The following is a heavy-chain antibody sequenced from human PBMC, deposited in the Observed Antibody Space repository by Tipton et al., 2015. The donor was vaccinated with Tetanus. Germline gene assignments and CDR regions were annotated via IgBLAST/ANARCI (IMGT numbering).Heavy chain of an antibody. CDR2: VYSTATT. CDR3: ARGEAYGDYPAMYFFDN. J-gene: IGHJ4*01. D-gene: IGHD4-17*01. CDR1: GGSISSGDYY. Sequence: GLVKPSETLSLTCTVSGGSISSGDYYWSWIRRPPGKGPEWIGYVYSTATTYYNPSLKSRVTISVDTSKNQFSLKLTSVTAADTAVYYCARGEAYGDYPAMYFFDNWGHGTLVTVSS. V-gene: IGHV4-30-4*01.